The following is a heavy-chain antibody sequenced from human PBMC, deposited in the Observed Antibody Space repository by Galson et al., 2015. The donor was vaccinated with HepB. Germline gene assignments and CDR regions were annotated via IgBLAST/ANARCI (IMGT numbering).Heavy chain of an antibody. J-gene: IGHJ2*01. CDR2: ISRSGSRT. Sequence: SLRLSCAVSGFTFNDHDMTWVRQTPGKGLEWVAGISRSGSRTYYADSVKGRFTISRDNPSSTLHLLMNSVKDGDTARYFCVRISSSSYYRPHWFFDLWGRGTLVSVSS. CDR1: GFTFNDHD. D-gene: IGHD6-13*01. V-gene: IGHV3-23*01. CDR3: VRISSSSYYRPHWFFDL.